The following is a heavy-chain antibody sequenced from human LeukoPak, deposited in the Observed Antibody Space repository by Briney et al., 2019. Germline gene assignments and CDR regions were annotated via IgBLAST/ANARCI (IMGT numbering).Heavy chain of an antibody. CDR2: ISAYNGNT. Sequence: ASVKVSCKASGYTFTSYGISWVRQAPGQGLEWMGWISAYNGNTDYAQKLQGRVTMTTDTSTSTAYMELRSLRSDDTAVYYCARDGAYYDPGILLGDYWGQGTLVTVSS. V-gene: IGHV1-18*01. J-gene: IGHJ4*02. CDR3: ARDGAYYDPGILLGDY. D-gene: IGHD3-22*01. CDR1: GYTFTSYG.